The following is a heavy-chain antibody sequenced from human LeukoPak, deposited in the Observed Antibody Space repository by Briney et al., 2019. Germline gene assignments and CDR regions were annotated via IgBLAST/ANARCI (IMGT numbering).Heavy chain of an antibody. Sequence: ASVKVSCKASGYTFTGYYMHWVRQAPGQGLEWMGRINPNSGGTNYAQKFQGRATMTSDTSISTAYMELSRLRSDDTAVYYCARGPRGASGQIDYWGQGTLVTVSS. CDR2: INPNSGGT. D-gene: IGHD6-25*01. CDR1: GYTFTGYY. CDR3: ARGPRGASGQIDY. J-gene: IGHJ4*02. V-gene: IGHV1-2*06.